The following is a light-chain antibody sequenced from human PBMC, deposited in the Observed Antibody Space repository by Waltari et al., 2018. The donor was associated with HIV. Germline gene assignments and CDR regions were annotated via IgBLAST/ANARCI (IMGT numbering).Light chain of an antibody. CDR2: EGN. J-gene: IGLJ3*02. Sequence: QSALTKPASVSGSPGQSITISCTGTSRNLGSYKLVSWYQQHPGKAPKLMVYEGNKRPSGISNRFAGSKSGNTASLTISGLQAEDEADYYCCSFARSSTWVFGGGTKLSVL. V-gene: IGLV2-23*01. CDR3: CSFARSSTWV. CDR1: SRNLGSYKL.